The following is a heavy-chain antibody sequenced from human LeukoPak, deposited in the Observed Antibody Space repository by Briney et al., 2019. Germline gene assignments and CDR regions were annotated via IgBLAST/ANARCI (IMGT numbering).Heavy chain of an antibody. CDR2: IYTSGNT. D-gene: IGHD3-10*01. V-gene: IGHV4-4*07. CDR3: ARAHYGPGDYYMDV. J-gene: IGHJ6*03. Sequence: PSETLSLTCTVAYGSSIGYYWSWIRQPAGKGLEWIGRIYTSGNTNYNPSLKGRVTMSVDTSKNQLSLNLSSVTAADTAVYYCARAHYGPGDYYMDVWGKGTTVTVSS. CDR1: YGSSIGYY.